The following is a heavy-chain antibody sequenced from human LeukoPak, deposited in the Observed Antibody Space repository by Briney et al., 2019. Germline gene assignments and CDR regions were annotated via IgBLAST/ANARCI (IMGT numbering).Heavy chain of an antibody. CDR1: GYSYSRHD. Sequence: ASVKVSCKASGYSYSRHDINWLRQASGQGLEWMGRVNPDSGNTGYAQKFQGRVTMTTNTSITTAYMELSSLRSEDTAVYYCAREIRRYFDYWGQGTLVTVSS. J-gene: IGHJ4*02. V-gene: IGHV1-8*01. CDR2: VNPDSGNT. CDR3: AREIRRYFDY.